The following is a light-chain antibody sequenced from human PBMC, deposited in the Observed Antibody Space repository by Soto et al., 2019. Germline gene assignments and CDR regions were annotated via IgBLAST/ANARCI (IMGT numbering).Light chain of an antibody. CDR3: QHYSASSPWT. CDR2: KAS. J-gene: IGKJ1*01. Sequence: IQMTQSPSPLPASVGARVPITCRAGQSVDTWLAWFQQKPGKAPKVLIHKASSLDSGVPSRFSGSGWGTEFTLTITSLQPDDFATYYCQHYSASSPWTFGQGTKVEIK. V-gene: IGKV1-5*03. CDR1: QSVDTW.